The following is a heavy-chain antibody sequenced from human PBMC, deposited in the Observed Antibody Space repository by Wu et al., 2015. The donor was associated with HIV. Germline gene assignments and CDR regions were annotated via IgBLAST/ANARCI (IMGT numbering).Heavy chain of an antibody. CDR2: ISGYNDNR. V-gene: IGHV1-18*01. CDR1: GYSFSTYG. CDR3: ARGHYYDSKGDAFDI. J-gene: IGHJ3*02. D-gene: IGHD3-22*01. Sequence: QLVQSGAEVKKPGASVKVSCKASGYSFSTYGINWVRQAPGQGLEWMGWISGYNDNRKYAQKLQGRVTMTTDTSTTTAYMELRSLKSDDTAVYYCARGHYYDSKGDAFDIWGQGTMVTVSS.